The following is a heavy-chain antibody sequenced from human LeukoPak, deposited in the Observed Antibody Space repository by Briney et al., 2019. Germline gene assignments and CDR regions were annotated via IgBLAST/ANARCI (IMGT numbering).Heavy chain of an antibody. CDR3: ARDAVYSSSWQYY. D-gene: IGHD6-13*01. V-gene: IGHV3-33*01. CDR2: IWYDGSNK. Sequence: GGSLRLSCATSGFSFSSYGMHWVRQAPGKGLEWVAVIWYDGSNKYYADSVKGRFTISRDNSKNTLYLQMNSLRAEDTAVYYCARDAVYSSSWQYYWGQGTLVTVSS. CDR1: GFSFSSYG. J-gene: IGHJ4*02.